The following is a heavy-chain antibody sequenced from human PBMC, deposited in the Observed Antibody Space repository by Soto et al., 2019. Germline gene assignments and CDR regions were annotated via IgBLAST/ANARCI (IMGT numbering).Heavy chain of an antibody. V-gene: IGHV3-13*01. CDR3: ARGVTVTTATYYYYYMDV. D-gene: IGHD4-17*01. Sequence: GGSLRLSCAASGFTFSSYDMHWVRQATGKGLEWVSAIGTAGDTYYPGSVKGRFTISRENAKNSLYLQMNSLRAGDTAVYYCARGVTVTTATYYYYYMDVWGKGTTVSVSS. J-gene: IGHJ6*03. CDR1: GFTFSSYD. CDR2: IGTAGDT.